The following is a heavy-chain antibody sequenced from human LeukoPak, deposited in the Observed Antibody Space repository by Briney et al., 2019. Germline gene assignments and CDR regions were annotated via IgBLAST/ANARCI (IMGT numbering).Heavy chain of an antibody. CDR1: GDSISTYY. V-gene: IGHV4-4*07. CDR3: ARGPYNNGWYDHYFDY. CDR2: IHTSGST. J-gene: IGHJ4*02. Sequence: SETLSLTCSLSGDSISTYYWTWIRPPAGKGLEWIGRIHTSGSTDYKTSLESRVTMSLDTSRNQLSVRLSSVTAADTAVYYCARGPYNNGWYDHYFDYWGQGTLVNGSS. D-gene: IGHD6-19*01.